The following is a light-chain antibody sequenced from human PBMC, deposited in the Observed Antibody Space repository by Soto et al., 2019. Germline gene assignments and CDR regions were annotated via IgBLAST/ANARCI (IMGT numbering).Light chain of an antibody. CDR3: QPRSNWTPLT. V-gene: IGKV3D-20*02. Sequence: DSVLTQSPATLSVSPGERATLSWMANQTVRNNYLAWYQQKPGQAPRLLIYDASSRATGIPARFSGSGSGTDFTLTISSLEPEDFEVYYSQPRSNWTPLTFGGGTKVDIK. J-gene: IGKJ4*01. CDR1: QTVRNNY. CDR2: DAS.